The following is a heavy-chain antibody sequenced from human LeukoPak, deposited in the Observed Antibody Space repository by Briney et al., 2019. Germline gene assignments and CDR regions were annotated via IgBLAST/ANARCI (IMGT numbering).Heavy chain of an antibody. CDR2: IYPGDSDT. V-gene: IGHV5-51*01. CDR1: GYSFTIYW. CDR3: ARQVGASDNWFDP. D-gene: IGHD1-26*01. Sequence: GESLKISCKGSGYSFTIYWIGWVRQMPEKGLEWMGIIYPGDSDTRYSPSFQGQVTISADKSISTAYLQWSSLKASDTAMYYCARQVGASDNWFDPWGQGTLVTASS. J-gene: IGHJ5*02.